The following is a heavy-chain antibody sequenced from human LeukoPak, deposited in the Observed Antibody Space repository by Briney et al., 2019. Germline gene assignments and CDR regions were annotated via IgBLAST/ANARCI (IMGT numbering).Heavy chain of an antibody. Sequence: GGSLRLSCAASGFTFSSYAMSWVRQAPGKGLEWVSAISGSGGSTYYADSVKGRFTISRDNSKNTLYLKMNSLRAEDTAVYYCARGEYYYDSSGDIYFDYWGQGTLVTVSS. D-gene: IGHD3-22*01. CDR2: ISGSGGST. CDR3: ARGEYYYDSSGDIYFDY. CDR1: GFTFSSYA. V-gene: IGHV3-23*01. J-gene: IGHJ4*02.